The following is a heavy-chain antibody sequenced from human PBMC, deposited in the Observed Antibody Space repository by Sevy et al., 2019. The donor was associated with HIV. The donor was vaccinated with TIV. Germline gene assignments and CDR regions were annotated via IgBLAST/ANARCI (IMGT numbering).Heavy chain of an antibody. CDR1: GYTFTSYR. J-gene: IGHJ4*02. V-gene: IGHV1-18*01. CDR2: ISAHKGDT. Sequence: ASVKVSCKTSGYTFTSYRITWVRQAPGQGLEWMGWISAHKGDTNYAQKLQGRVTMISETSTSTAYMVLRSLRSDDTAIYYCARAYCSGGSCYSLAYWGQGTLVTVSS. CDR3: ARAYCSGGSCYSLAY. D-gene: IGHD2-15*01.